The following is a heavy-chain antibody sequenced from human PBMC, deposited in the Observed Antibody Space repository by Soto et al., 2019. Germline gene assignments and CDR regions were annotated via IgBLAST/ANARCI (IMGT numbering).Heavy chain of an antibody. J-gene: IGHJ6*03. D-gene: IGHD3-3*01. Sequence: SQTLSLTCAISGDSVSSNSAAWNWIRLSPSRGLEWLARTYYRSRWYNDYAVSVRSRVTVNPDTSKNQFSLQLTSVTPEDTAVYYCARYRRTIFGVAYYYYYMDVWGKGTTVTVS. V-gene: IGHV6-1*01. CDR1: GDSVSSNSAA. CDR3: ARYRRTIFGVAYYYYYMDV. CDR2: TYYRSRWYN.